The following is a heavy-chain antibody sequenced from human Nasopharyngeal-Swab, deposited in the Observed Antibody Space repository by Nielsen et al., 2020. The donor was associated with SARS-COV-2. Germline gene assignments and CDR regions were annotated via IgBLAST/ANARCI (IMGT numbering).Heavy chain of an antibody. D-gene: IGHD1-1*01. J-gene: IGHJ4*02. V-gene: IGHV3-11*05. CDR3: ARDEAGTANSGFDY. Sequence: GESLKISCAASGFTFSDSYMNWIRQAPGKGLEWVSYISSGSTYTNYADSVKGRFTISRDNAKNSLYLQMNSLGAEDTAIYYCARDEAGTANSGFDYWGQGTLVTVSS. CDR2: ISSGSTYT. CDR1: GFTFSDSY.